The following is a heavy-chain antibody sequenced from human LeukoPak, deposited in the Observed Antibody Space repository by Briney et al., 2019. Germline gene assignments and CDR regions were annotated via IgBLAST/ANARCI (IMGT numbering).Heavy chain of an antibody. CDR3: ARVKYSSGWYGSFDY. Sequence: SETLSLTCTVSGGSISTSYWSWIRQPPGKGLEWIGYIYYSGSTNYNPSLKSRVTISVDTSKNQFSLKLSSVTAADTAVYYCARVKYSSGWYGSFDYWGQGTLVTVSS. CDR1: GGSISTSY. CDR2: IYYSGST. V-gene: IGHV4-59*01. D-gene: IGHD6-19*01. J-gene: IGHJ4*02.